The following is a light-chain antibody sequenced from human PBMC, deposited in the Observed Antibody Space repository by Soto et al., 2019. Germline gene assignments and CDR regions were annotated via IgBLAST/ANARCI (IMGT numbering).Light chain of an antibody. V-gene: IGLV1-40*01. CDR3: QSYDGMLTVL. CDR2: GNT. Sequence: QSVLTQPPSVSGAPGRRVTISCTGSNSNIGAGYDVHWYQHLPGAAPKLLIYGNTNRPSGVPDRFSGSRSGTSASLAITGLQAEDEGHYYCQSYDGMLTVLFGGGTKLTVL. CDR1: NSNIGAGYD. J-gene: IGLJ2*01.